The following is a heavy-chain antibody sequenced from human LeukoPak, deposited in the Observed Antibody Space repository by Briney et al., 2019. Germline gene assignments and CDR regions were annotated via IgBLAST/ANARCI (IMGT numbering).Heavy chain of an antibody. V-gene: IGHV3-30-3*01. D-gene: IGHD4-17*01. CDR2: ISYDGSNK. CDR3: AKDLSYGDYVGGLIDY. J-gene: IGHJ4*02. Sequence: PGGSLRLSCAASGITLSSYDMHWVRQAPGKALEWVAVISYDGSNKDYADSVKGRFTISRDNSKNTLDLQMNSLRAEDTAVYYCAKDLSYGDYVGGLIDYWGQGTLVTVSS. CDR1: GITLSSYD.